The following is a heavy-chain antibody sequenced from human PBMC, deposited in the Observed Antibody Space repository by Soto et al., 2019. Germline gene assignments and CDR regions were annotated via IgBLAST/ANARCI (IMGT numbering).Heavy chain of an antibody. D-gene: IGHD6-13*01. CDR2: IYSGGDT. J-gene: IGHJ5*02. V-gene: IGHV3-53*01. CDR3: ARDPPGIAAGGAGA. CDR1: GVTVSNNY. Sequence: EVQLVESGGGLILPGGSLRLSCAASGVTVSNNYMRWVRQAPGKGLEWVSLIYSGGDTHYADSVKGRFTISRDSSKNTVYLQMNSLRAEDTAVYCCARDPPGIAAGGAGAWGQGTLVTVSS.